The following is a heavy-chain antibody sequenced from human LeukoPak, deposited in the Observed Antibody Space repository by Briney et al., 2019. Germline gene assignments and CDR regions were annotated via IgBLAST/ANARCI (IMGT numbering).Heavy chain of an antibody. CDR3: ARGLPGYSGGDDAFDI. J-gene: IGHJ3*02. CDR1: GGSITGYY. CDR2: IYYSGGT. V-gene: IGHV4-59*01. D-gene: IGHD6-19*01. Sequence: SETLSLTCTVSGGSITGYYWSWVRQPPGKGLEYIGYIYYSGGTNYNPSLKSRVTVSVDTSKNQFSLKLTSVTAADTALYYCARGLPGYSGGDDAFDIWGQGTVVIVS.